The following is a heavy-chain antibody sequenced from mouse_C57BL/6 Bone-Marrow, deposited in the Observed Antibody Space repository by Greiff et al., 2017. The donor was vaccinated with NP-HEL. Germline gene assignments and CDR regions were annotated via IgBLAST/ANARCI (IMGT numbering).Heavy chain of an antibody. CDR3: TRPPYDYDSYYYAMDY. D-gene: IGHD2-4*01. V-gene: IGHV6-6*01. J-gene: IGHJ4*01. Sequence: EVQLVESGGGLVQPGGSMKLSCAASGFTFSDAWMDWVRQSPEKGLEWVAEIRNKANNHATYYAESVKGRFTISRDDSKSSVYLQMNSLRAEDTGIYYCTRPPYDYDSYYYAMDYWGQGTSVTVSS. CDR2: IRNKANNHAT. CDR1: GFTFSDAW.